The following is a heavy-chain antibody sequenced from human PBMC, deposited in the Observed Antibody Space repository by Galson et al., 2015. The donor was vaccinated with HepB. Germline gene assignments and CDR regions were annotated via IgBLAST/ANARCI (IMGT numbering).Heavy chain of an antibody. Sequence: SLRLSCAASGFTFRDYYMSWIRQTPGKGLEWLSYISSNTGTYTNYADSVKGRLTISRDNAENSLYLQMSSLRVEDTAVYYCARVADSHYGDHTHFDSWGQGILVTVSS. D-gene: IGHD4-17*01. CDR1: GFTFRDYY. J-gene: IGHJ4*02. CDR2: ISSNTGTYT. CDR3: ARVADSHYGDHTHFDS. V-gene: IGHV3-11*06.